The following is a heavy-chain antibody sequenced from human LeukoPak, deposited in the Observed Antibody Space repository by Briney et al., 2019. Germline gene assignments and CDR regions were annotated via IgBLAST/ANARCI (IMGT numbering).Heavy chain of an antibody. CDR1: GFTLNTYG. J-gene: IGHJ6*02. Sequence: PGRSLRLSCAASGFTLNTYGMNWVRQAPGKGLEWVGVIWYDGSIKYYADSVKGRFTISRDNSKNMMYLQMNSLRAEDTAVYHCARIDCTGGSCRQYYYYGMDVWGQGTTVTVSS. V-gene: IGHV3-33*01. CDR2: IWYDGSIK. CDR3: ARIDCTGGSCRQYYYYGMDV. D-gene: IGHD2-15*01.